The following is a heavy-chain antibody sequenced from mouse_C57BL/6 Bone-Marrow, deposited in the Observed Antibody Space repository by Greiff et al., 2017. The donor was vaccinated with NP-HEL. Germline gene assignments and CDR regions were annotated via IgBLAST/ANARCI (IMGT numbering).Heavy chain of an antibody. Sequence: EVMLVESGGGLVKPGGSLKLSCAASGFTFSSYAMSWVRQTPEKRLEWVATISDGGSYTYYPDNVKGRFTISRDNAKNNLYLQMSHLKSEDTAMYYCARGTTPRFDYWGQGTTLTVSS. J-gene: IGHJ2*01. CDR2: ISDGGSYT. V-gene: IGHV5-4*03. CDR1: GFTFSSYA. D-gene: IGHD1-1*01. CDR3: ARGTTPRFDY.